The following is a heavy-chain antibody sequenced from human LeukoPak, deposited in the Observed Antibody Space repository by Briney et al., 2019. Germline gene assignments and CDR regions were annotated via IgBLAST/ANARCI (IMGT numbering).Heavy chain of an antibody. CDR2: MYYSGST. V-gene: IGHV4-31*03. J-gene: IGHJ6*02. CDR3: ARDRRGYGSGSYYTAYYYGMDV. Sequence: PSQTLSLTCTVSGGSISSDGYYWSWIRQHPGKGLEWIGYMYYSGSTYYNPSLKSRVTISVDTSKNQFSLKLSYVTAADTAVYYCARDRRGYGSGSYYTAYYYGMDVWGQGTTVTVSS. CDR1: GGSISSDGYY. D-gene: IGHD3-10*01.